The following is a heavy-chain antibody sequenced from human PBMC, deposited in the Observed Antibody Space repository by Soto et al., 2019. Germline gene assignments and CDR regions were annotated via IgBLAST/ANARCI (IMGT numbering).Heavy chain of an antibody. J-gene: IGHJ4*02. CDR3: AHTPLSYGDYVHYFDY. D-gene: IGHD4-17*01. V-gene: IGHV2-5*01. CDR1: GFSLSTSGVC. CDR2: IYWNDDK. Sequence: QITLKESGPTLVKPTQTLTLTCTFSGFSLSTSGVCVGWIRQPPGKALEWLALIYWNDDKRYSPSLKSRLTSTKDTSKNQVVLTMTNMDPVDTATYYCAHTPLSYGDYVHYFDYWGQGTLVTVSS.